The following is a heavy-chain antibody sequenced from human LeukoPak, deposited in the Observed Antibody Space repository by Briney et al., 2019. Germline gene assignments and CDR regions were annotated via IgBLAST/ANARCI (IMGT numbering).Heavy chain of an antibody. CDR1: GYSFTVYY. CDR3: ARGLRGYCDGDSCYLFDY. V-gene: IGHV1-2*02. Sequence: ASVTVSCKASGYSFTVYYVHWVRQAPGQGLEWMGWINPNSGDTNYAQKFQGRVTMTRDTSISTAYMELSRLRSDDTAVYYCARGLRGYCDGDSCYLFDYWGQGILVTVSS. J-gene: IGHJ4*02. D-gene: IGHD2-15*01. CDR2: INPNSGDT.